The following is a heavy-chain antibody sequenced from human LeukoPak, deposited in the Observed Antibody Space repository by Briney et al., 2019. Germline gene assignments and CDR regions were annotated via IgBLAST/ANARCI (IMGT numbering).Heavy chain of an antibody. J-gene: IGHJ4*02. CDR1: GYSISSGYY. V-gene: IGHV4-38-2*01. Sequence: SETLSLTCAVSGYSISSGYYWGWIRQPPGKGLEWIGSIYHSGSTYYNPSLKSRVTVSVDTSKNQFSLKVSSVTAADTAVYYCARPRENGDYGIDYWGQGTLVTVSS. CDR3: ARPRENGDYGIDY. CDR2: IYHSGST. D-gene: IGHD4-17*01.